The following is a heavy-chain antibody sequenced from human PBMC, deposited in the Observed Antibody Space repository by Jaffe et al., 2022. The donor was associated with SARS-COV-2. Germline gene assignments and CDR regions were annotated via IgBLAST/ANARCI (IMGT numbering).Heavy chain of an antibody. Sequence: QVQLQESGPGLVKPSQTLSLTCTVSGGSISSGSYYWSWIRQPAGKGLEWIGRIYTSGSTNYNPSLKSRVTISVDTSKNQFSLKLSSVTAADTAVYYCARTSAHAVYDSSGSIDKLFDYWGQGTLVTVSS. CDR2: IYTSGST. J-gene: IGHJ4*02. D-gene: IGHD3-22*01. V-gene: IGHV4-61*02. CDR1: GGSISSGSYY. CDR3: ARTSAHAVYDSSGSIDKLFDY.